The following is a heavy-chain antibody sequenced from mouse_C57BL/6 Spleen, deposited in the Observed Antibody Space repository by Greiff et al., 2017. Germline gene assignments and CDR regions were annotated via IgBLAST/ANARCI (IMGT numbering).Heavy chain of an antibody. Sequence: QVQLQQPGAELVRPGASVKMSCKASGYTFTSYWMDWVKQRPGQGLEWIGNIYPSDSETHYNEKFKGKATLTVDKSSSTAYMQLSSLTSEASAVYYFSSRYSRSSSLYFGVWGTGTTVTVSS. CDR1: GYTFTSYW. D-gene: IGHD1-1*01. V-gene: IGHV1-61*01. CDR2: IYPSDSET. CDR3: SSRYSRSSSLYFGV. J-gene: IGHJ1*03.